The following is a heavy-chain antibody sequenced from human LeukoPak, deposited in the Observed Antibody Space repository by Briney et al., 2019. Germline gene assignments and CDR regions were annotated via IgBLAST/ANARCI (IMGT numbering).Heavy chain of an antibody. CDR2: ISGSGGNT. CDR3: ARRAGSYSHSHDY. J-gene: IGHJ4*02. D-gene: IGHD2-15*01. V-gene: IGHV3-23*01. CDR1: GFTFSSYA. Sequence: GGSLRLSCAASGFTFSSYAMSWVRQAAGKGLEWDSAISGSGGNTYFADSVKGRFTISRDNSKNTLYLQMNSLRAEDTAVYYCARRAGSYSHSHDYWGQGTLVTVSS.